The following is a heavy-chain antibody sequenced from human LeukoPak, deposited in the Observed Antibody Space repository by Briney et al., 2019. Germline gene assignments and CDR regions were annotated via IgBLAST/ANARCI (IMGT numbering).Heavy chain of an antibody. D-gene: IGHD6-13*01. CDR3: ARTTIAAADP. CDR1: GCTFSSYG. CDR2: ISAYNSNT. Sequence: ASVKVSCKASGCTFSSYGISWVRQAPGQGLEWMGWISAYNSNTNYAQKLQGRVTMTTDTSTSTAYMELRSLRSDDTAVYYCARTTIAAADPWGQGTLVTVSS. V-gene: IGHV1-18*01. J-gene: IGHJ5*02.